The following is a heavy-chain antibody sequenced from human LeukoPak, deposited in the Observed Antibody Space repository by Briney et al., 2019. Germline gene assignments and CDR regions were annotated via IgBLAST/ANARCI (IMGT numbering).Heavy chain of an antibody. Sequence: PSETLSLTCTVSGYSISSGLYWCWIRQPPRKVLELIGSSFHSGSTYYNPSLKSRVTISGDTSKNHSSLNLRSVPAADTAVYSCARSLSTAGIDYWGQGTLVTVSS. V-gene: IGHV4-38-2*02. J-gene: IGHJ4*02. CDR2: SFHSGST. D-gene: IGHD2-2*01. CDR3: ARSLSTAGIDY. CDR1: GYSISSGLY.